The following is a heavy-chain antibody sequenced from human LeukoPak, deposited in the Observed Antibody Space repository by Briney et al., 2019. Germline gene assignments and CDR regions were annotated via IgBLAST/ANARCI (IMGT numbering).Heavy chain of an antibody. V-gene: IGHV3-30-3*01. CDR3: ARDSGGDGYNYDY. D-gene: IGHD5-24*01. J-gene: IGHJ4*02. Sequence: PGRSLRLSCAASGFTFSSYAMHWVRQAPGKGLEWVAVISYDGSNKYYADSVKGRFTISRDNSKNTLYLQMNSLRAEDPAVYYCARDSGGDGYNYDYWGQGTLVTVSS. CDR1: GFTFSSYA. CDR2: ISYDGSNK.